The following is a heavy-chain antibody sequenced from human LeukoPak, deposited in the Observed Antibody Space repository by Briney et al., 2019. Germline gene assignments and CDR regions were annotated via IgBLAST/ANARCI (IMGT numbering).Heavy chain of an antibody. Sequence: GGSLRLSRAASGFTFSSYWMHWVRQAPGKGLVWVSRIKSDASTTTYADSVKGRFTISRDNAKNTLYLQMNSLRAEDTAVYYCARVDWNYSTGWLLDYWGQGTLVTVSS. CDR1: GFTFSSYW. CDR3: ARVDWNYSTGWLLDY. J-gene: IGHJ4*02. CDR2: IKSDASTT. V-gene: IGHV3-74*01. D-gene: IGHD6-19*01.